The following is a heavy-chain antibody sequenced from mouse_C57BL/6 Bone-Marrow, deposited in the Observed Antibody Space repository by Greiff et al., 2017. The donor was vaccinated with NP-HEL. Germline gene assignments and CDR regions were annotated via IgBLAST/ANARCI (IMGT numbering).Heavy chain of an antibody. CDR3: ARDADYYGSSWFAY. D-gene: IGHD1-1*01. Sequence: DVQLVESGGGLVQSGRSLRLSCATSGFTFSDFYMEWVRQAPGKGLEWIAASRNKANDYTTEYSASVKGRFIVSRDTSQSILYLQMNALRAEDTAIYYCARDADYYGSSWFAYWGQGTLVTVSA. CDR1: GFTFSDFY. J-gene: IGHJ3*01. V-gene: IGHV7-1*01. CDR2: SRNKANDYTT.